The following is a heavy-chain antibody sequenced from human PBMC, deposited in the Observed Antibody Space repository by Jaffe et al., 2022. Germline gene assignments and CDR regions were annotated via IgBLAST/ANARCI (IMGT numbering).Heavy chain of an antibody. CDR2: IYHSGST. CDR1: GYSISSGYY. V-gene: IGHV4-38-2*01. D-gene: IGHD5-12*01. CDR3: ARHANRHGYNFSLRRKLPKMTAFDY. Sequence: QVQLQESGPGLVKPSETLSLTCAVSGYSISSGYYWGWIRQPPGKGLEWIGSIYHSGSTYYNPSLKSRVTISVDTSKNQFSLKLSSVTAADTAVYYCARHANRHGYNFSLRRKLPKMTAFDYWGQGTLVTVSS. J-gene: IGHJ4*02.